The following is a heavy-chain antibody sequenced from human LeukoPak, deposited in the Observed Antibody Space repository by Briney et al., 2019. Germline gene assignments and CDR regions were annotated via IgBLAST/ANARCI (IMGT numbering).Heavy chain of an antibody. D-gene: IGHD5-12*01. CDR1: GYTFTNYY. V-gene: IGHV1-46*01. J-gene: IGHJ5*02. Sequence: GASVKVSCKASGYTFTNYYMHWVRQAHGQGLEWMGIINPSGGSTNYAQKFQGRVTMTRDTSTSTVYMELSSLRSEDTAVYYCAREHSGYDSWGQGTLLTVSS. CDR2: INPSGGST. CDR3: AREHSGYDS.